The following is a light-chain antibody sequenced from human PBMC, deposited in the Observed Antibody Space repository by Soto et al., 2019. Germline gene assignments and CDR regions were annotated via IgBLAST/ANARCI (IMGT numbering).Light chain of an antibody. J-gene: IGKJ2*01. CDR3: QQYNSYPYT. V-gene: IGKV1-5*01. CDR2: DAS. CDR1: QSISSW. Sequence: DVQMTQSPSTLSASVGDRVTITCRASQSISSWLAWYQQKPGKAPKLLIYDASSLESGVPSRFSGSGSGTEFTLTISSLQPDDFATYYCQQYNSYPYTFGQGDKLEL.